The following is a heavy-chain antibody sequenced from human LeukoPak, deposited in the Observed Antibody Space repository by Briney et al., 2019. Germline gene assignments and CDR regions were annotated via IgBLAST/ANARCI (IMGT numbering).Heavy chain of an antibody. V-gene: IGHV1-46*01. D-gene: IGHD5-18*01. CDR2: INPSGDST. J-gene: IGHJ5*02. CDR1: GYTFTSYY. Sequence: ASVKVSCTTSGYTFTSYYVHWVRQAPGQGLEWMGIINPSGDSTTYAQKFQGKVTITRHTSTSTVYMELSSLRSEDTAVYYCALGRFSSWFDPWGQGTLVTVSS. CDR3: ALGRFSSWFDP.